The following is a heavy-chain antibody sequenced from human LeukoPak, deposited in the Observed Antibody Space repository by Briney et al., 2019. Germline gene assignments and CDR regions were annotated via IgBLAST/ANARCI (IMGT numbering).Heavy chain of an antibody. Sequence: GGSLRLSCAASGFSSINYAMNWVRQAPGKGLEWVSVISGSGDTTYVADAVKGRYTVSRDNSKNTVYLQMNSLRAEDRAVYYCAKDMTQGGGSSGWFGDSFDIWGRGTLVTVAS. CDR1: GFSSINYA. CDR3: AKDMTQGGGSSGWFGDSFDI. CDR2: ISGSGDTT. D-gene: IGHD6-19*01. J-gene: IGHJ3*02. V-gene: IGHV3-23*01.